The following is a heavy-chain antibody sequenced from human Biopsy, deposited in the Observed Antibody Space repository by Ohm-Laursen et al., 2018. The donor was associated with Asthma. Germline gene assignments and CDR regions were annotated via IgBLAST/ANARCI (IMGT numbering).Heavy chain of an antibody. CDR3: ARLAYGSGSFFDF. V-gene: IGHV5-51*01. CDR2: IFPGDSDT. CDR1: GYIFTSHW. J-gene: IGHJ4*02. Sequence: ESLKISCKASGYIFTSHWIGWVRQMPGKGLEWMGIIFPGDSDTIYSPSFQGQVTISADKSISTAYLQWSSLKASDTAIYYCARLAYGSGSFFDFWGQGTLVTVAS. D-gene: IGHD3-10*01.